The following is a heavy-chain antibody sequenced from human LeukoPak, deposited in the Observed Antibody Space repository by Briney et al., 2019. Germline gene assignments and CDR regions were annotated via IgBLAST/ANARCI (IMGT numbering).Heavy chain of an antibody. CDR2: ISSSSSYI. CDR3: ARDRFGIAAAGTFDY. V-gene: IGHV3-21*01. Sequence: KPGGPLRLSCAASGFTFSSYSMNWVRQAPGKGLEWVSSISSSSSYIYYADSVKGRFTISRDNAKNSLYLQMNSLRAEDTAVYYCARDRFGIAAAGTFDYWGQGTLVTVSS. CDR1: GFTFSSYS. D-gene: IGHD6-13*01. J-gene: IGHJ4*02.